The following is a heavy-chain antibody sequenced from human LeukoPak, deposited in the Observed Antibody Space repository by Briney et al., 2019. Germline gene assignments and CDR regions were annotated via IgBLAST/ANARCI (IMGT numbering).Heavy chain of an antibody. V-gene: IGHV3-33*01. CDR3: AGEGRDGYVDY. CDR2: IWYDGSNK. D-gene: IGHD5-24*01. J-gene: IGHJ4*02. Sequence: PGRSLRLSCAASGFTFSSYGMHWVRQAPGKGLEWVAVIWYDGSNKYYADSVKGRFTISRDNSKNTLYLQMNSLRAEDTAVYYCAGEGRDGYVDYWGQGTLVTVSS. CDR1: GFTFSSYG.